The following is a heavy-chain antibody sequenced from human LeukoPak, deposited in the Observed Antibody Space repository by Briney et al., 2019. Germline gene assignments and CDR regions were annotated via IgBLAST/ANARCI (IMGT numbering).Heavy chain of an antibody. D-gene: IGHD3-16*01. Sequence: GSLRLSCAASGFTFSTYAMSWIRQPPGKGLEWIGYIYYSGSTNYNPSLKSRVTISVDTSKNQFSLKLSSVTAADTAVYYCARGGWGPLDYWGQGTLVTVSS. CDR2: IYYSGST. V-gene: IGHV4-59*01. CDR3: ARGGWGPLDY. J-gene: IGHJ4*02. CDR1: GFTFSTYA.